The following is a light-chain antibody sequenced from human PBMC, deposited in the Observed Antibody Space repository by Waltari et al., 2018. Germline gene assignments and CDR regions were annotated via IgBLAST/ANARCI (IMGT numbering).Light chain of an antibody. CDR3: QHYESLPVT. CDR1: QSISKY. Sequence: EIVLTQSPGTLSLSPGERATLSCRASQSISKYLARYQQKPGQAPRLLIYHASSRAAGIPERFSGSGSGTDFSLSISRLEPEDFAVYYCQHYESLPVTFGQGTKVEIK. CDR2: HAS. J-gene: IGKJ1*01. V-gene: IGKV3-20*01.